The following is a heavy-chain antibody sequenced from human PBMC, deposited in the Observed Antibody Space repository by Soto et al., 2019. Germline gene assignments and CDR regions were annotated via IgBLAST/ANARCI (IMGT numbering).Heavy chain of an antibody. CDR2: IKSKTDGGTT. Sequence: GGSLRLSCAASGFTFSNAWMSWVRQAPGKGLEWVGRIKSKTDGGTTDYAAPVKGRFTISRDDSKNTLYLQMNSLKTEDTAVYYCTGGVMTTPLRGLDYWGQGTLVTVSS. J-gene: IGHJ4*02. D-gene: IGHD3-22*01. V-gene: IGHV3-15*01. CDR1: GFTFSNAW. CDR3: TGGVMTTPLRGLDY.